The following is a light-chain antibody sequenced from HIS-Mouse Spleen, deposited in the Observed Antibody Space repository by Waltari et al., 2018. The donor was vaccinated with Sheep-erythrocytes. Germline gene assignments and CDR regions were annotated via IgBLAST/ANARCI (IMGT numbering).Light chain of an antibody. CDR3: LQDYNYPYT. CDR2: AAS. Sequence: AIQMTQSPSSLSASVGDRVTITCRASQGIRNDLGWYQQKPGKAPKILIYAASSLQSGVPSRFSGGGSGTDFTLTISSLQTEDCATYYCLQDYNYPYTFGQGTKLEIK. V-gene: IGKV1-6*01. CDR1: QGIRND. J-gene: IGKJ2*01.